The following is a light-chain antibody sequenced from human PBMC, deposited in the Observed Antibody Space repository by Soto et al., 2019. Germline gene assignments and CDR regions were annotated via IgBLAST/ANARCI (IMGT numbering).Light chain of an antibody. CDR3: QQLNSRG. V-gene: IGKV1-9*01. CDR2: AAS. Sequence: DIPLTPFPSFLSASVGDRVTIPCRASQGISSYLAWYQQKPGKAPKLLIYAASTLQSGVPSRFSGSGSGTEFTLTISSLQPEDFATYYCQQLNSRGFGRGTKGDIK. CDR1: QGISSY. J-gene: IGKJ4*01.